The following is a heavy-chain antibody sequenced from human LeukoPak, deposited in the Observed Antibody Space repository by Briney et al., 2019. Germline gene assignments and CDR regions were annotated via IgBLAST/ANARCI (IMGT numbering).Heavy chain of an antibody. J-gene: IGHJ4*02. CDR2: VNPSGGST. V-gene: IGHV1-46*01. CDR3: ASHNTSRYYFDY. Sequence: ASVKVSCKASGYTFTSYYMHWVRQAPGQGLEWMGIVNPSGGSTSYAQKFQGRVTMTRDTSTSTVYMELSSLRSADTAVYYCASHNTSRYYFDYWGRGTLVTVSP. CDR1: GYTFTSYY. D-gene: IGHD1-1*01.